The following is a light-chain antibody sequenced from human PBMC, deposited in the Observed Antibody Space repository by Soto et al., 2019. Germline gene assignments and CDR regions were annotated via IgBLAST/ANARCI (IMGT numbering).Light chain of an antibody. CDR3: SSYTSSSTLEV. CDR2: DVS. V-gene: IGLV2-14*01. Sequence: QSALTQPASVSGSPGQSITISCTGTSRDVGGYNYVSWYQQYPGKAPKLMIFDVSNRPSGVSNRFSGSKSGNTASLTISGLQAEDEAHYYCSSYTSSSTLEVFGTGTKV. CDR1: SRDVGGYNY. J-gene: IGLJ1*01.